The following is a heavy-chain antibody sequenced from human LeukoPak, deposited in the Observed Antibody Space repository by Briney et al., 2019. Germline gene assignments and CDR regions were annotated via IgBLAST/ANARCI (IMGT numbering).Heavy chain of an antibody. CDR2: IYYSGST. V-gene: IGHV4-30-4*08. J-gene: IGHJ5*02. CDR1: GGSISSGDYY. Sequence: SETLSLTCTVSGGSISSGDYYWRWIRQPPGKGLEWIGYIYYSGSTYSNPSLKSRVTISVDTSKNQFSLKLRSVTAADTAVYYCASYYDSVDTWGQGTLVTVSS. D-gene: IGHD3-22*01. CDR3: ASYYDSVDT.